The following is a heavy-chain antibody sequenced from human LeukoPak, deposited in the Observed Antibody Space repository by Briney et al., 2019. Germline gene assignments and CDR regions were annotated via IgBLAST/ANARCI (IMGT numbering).Heavy chain of an antibody. CDR2: ISFDGTDA. V-gene: IGHV3-30*04. Sequence: GGSLRLSCAASGFTFSSYAIHWVRQAPGKGLEWVAVISFDGTDAFYADSVKGRFTISRDNSKNTLYLQMNSLRAEDTAVYYCARDIGGRTFDYWGQGTLVTVSS. J-gene: IGHJ4*02. CDR3: ARDIGGRTFDY. D-gene: IGHD1-26*01. CDR1: GFTFSSYA.